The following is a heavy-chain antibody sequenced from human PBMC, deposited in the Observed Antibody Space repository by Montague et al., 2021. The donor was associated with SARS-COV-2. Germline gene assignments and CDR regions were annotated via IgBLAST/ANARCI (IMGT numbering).Heavy chain of an antibody. V-gene: IGHV4-4*09. CDR3: SRLTGSRVYYYHYGLDV. CDR1: GDSIRESP. D-gene: IGHD1-20*01. Sequence: SETLSLTCTVSGDSIRESPWSWIRQPPGKGLEWIGYIDNSGSTNYNSDLESRVTLTVSASNNKFYLTLRSVTAADTAVYYCSRLTGSRVYYYHYGLDVWGQGTTVTVSS. J-gene: IGHJ6*02. CDR2: IDNSGST.